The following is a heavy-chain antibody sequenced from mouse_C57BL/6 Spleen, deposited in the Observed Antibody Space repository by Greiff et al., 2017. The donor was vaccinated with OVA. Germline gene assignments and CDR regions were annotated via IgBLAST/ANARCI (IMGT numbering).Heavy chain of an antibody. Sequence: EVQLVESGGGLVQPKGSLKLSCAASGFSFNTYAMNWVRQAPGKGLEWVARIRSKSNNYATYYADSVKDRFTISRDDSESMLYLQMNNLKTEDTAMYYCVRGYYGYLAWFAYWGQGTLVTVSA. V-gene: IGHV10-1*01. J-gene: IGHJ3*01. CDR3: VRGYYGYLAWFAY. D-gene: IGHD2-2*01. CDR1: GFSFNTYA. CDR2: IRSKSNNYAT.